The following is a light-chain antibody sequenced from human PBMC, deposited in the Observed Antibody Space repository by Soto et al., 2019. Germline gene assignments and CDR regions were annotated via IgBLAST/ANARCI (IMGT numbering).Light chain of an antibody. J-gene: IGKJ1*01. Sequence: EIMMTQSPATLSVSQGARATLSCGASQSVSSNLAWYQQKPGQAPRLLIYGASTRATGIPDRFSGSGSGTEFTLTISSLQSEDFAVYYCHQYNNWPPWTFGQGTKVDI. CDR2: GAS. CDR1: QSVSSN. V-gene: IGKV3-15*01. CDR3: HQYNNWPPWT.